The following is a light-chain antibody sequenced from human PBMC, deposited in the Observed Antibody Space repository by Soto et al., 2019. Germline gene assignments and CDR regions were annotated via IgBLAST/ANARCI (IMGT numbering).Light chain of an antibody. CDR2: EVT. J-gene: IGLJ1*01. CDR3: SSFTNTSTRV. V-gene: IGLV2-14*03. CDR1: SSDVGGYNY. Sequence: QSVLTQPASVSGSPGQSITISCTVTSSDVGGYNYVSWYQQHPGKAPKLIIYEVTNRPSGVSNRFSGSKSDSTASLTIAGLQSEDEAEYYCSSFTNTSTRVFGTGTKVTVL.